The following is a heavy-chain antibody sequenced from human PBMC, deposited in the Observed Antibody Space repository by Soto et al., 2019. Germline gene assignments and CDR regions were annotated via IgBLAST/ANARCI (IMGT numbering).Heavy chain of an antibody. V-gene: IGHV3-33*01. J-gene: IGHJ4*01. Sequence: GGSLRLSCAASGFTFSIYGMHLVRQSPGKGLEWVAVIWYDGSNKYYAGSVKGRFTISRDNSKKTLYLQIDGLRAEDTAVYYSARDPNPYSGYQTNFLDYWGHGTLVTVSS. D-gene: IGHD5-12*01. CDR3: ARDPNPYSGYQTNFLDY. CDR2: IWYDGSNK. CDR1: GFTFSIYG.